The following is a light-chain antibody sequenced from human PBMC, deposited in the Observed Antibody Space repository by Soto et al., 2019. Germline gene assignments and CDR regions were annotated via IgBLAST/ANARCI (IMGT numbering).Light chain of an antibody. J-gene: IGKJ2*01. Sequence: EIVLMQSPGTLSLSPGEGATLSCRASQSVNNNYLAWYQQRPGQAPTVLIFDTSRRATGVPDRFSGSGSGTDFTLRISRVEPDDFAVYYCQQSYNAPRTFGQGTKLEIK. V-gene: IGKV3-20*01. CDR2: DTS. CDR1: QSVNNNY. CDR3: QQSYNAPRT.